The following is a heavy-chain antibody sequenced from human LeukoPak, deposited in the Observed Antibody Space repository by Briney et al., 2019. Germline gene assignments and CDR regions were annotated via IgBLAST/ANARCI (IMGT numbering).Heavy chain of an antibody. J-gene: IGHJ4*02. CDR3: ARGPSSQDY. V-gene: IGHV4-34*01. D-gene: IGHD2-2*01. Sequence: SETLSLTCAVYGGSFSGYYWSWIRQPPGKGLEWIGEINHSGSTNYNPSLKSRVTISVDTSKNQLSLKLSSVTAADTAVYYCARGPSSQDYWGQGTLVTVSS. CDR2: INHSGST. CDR1: GGSFSGYY.